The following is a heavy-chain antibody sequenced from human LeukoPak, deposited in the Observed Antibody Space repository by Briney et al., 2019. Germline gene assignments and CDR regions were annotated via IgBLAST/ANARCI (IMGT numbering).Heavy chain of an antibody. D-gene: IGHD4-17*01. Sequence: GSLRRSCAASGFIFSSCWMSWVRQAPGKGLEWVANVKQDGSEKYYVDSVKGRFTISRDNAKNSLYLQMNSLRAEDTAVYYCARDIDYEDYWGQGTLVTVSS. CDR2: VKQDGSEK. V-gene: IGHV3-7*01. CDR1: GFIFSSCW. J-gene: IGHJ4*02. CDR3: ARDIDYEDY.